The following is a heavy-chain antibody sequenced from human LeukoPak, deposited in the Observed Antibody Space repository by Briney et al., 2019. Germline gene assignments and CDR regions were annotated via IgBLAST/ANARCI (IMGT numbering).Heavy chain of an antibody. CDR1: GYTFIVYY. D-gene: IGHD3-10*01. CDR3: ARNDRGSGMGY. CDR2: INPDSGAT. Sequence: ASVKVSFKASGYTFIVYYLHWVRQAPGQGLEFMGHINPDSGATTYAQKFQGRVTMTRDTSISTAYMELSSLTSDDTAVYYCARNDRGSGMGYWGQGTLVTVSS. V-gene: IGHV1-2*06. J-gene: IGHJ4*02.